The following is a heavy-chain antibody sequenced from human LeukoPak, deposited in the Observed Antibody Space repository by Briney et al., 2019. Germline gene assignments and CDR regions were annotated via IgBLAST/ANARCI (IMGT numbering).Heavy chain of an antibody. CDR3: VRIDYSNAFDI. CDR2: IIPIFGTA. Sequence: ASVKVSCKASGYTFTSYYMHWVRQAPGQGLEWMGGIIPIFGTANYAQKFQGRVTITADESTSTAYMELSSLRSEDTAVYYCVRIDYSNAFDIWGQGTMVTVSS. J-gene: IGHJ3*02. D-gene: IGHD4-11*01. V-gene: IGHV1-69*13. CDR1: GYTFTSYY.